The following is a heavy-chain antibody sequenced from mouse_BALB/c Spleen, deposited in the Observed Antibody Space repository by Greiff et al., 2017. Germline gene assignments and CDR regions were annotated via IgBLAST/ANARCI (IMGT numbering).Heavy chain of an antibody. V-gene: IGHV1S137*01. Sequence: QVQLQQSRAELVRPGVSVKISCKGSGYTFTDYAMHWVKQSHAKSLEWIGVISTYYGDASYNQKFKGKATMTVDKSSSTAYMELARLTSEDSAIYYCASRAMITTKYYFDYWGQGTTLTVSS. CDR1: GYTFTDYA. CDR3: ASRAMITTKYYFDY. J-gene: IGHJ2*01. D-gene: IGHD2-4*01. CDR2: ISTYYGDA.